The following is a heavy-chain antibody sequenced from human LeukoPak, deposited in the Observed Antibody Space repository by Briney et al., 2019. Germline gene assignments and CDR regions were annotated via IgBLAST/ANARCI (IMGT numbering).Heavy chain of an antibody. D-gene: IGHD6-19*01. V-gene: IGHV3-30*18. CDR3: AKDQQWLVPNDAFDI. Sequence: PGRSLRLSCAASGFTFSSYGMHWFRQAPGKGLEWVTVISYDGSNKYYADSVKGRFTISRDNSKNTLYLQMNSLRAEDTAVYYCAKDQQWLVPNDAFDIWGQGTMVTVSS. CDR2: ISYDGSNK. J-gene: IGHJ3*02. CDR1: GFTFSSYG.